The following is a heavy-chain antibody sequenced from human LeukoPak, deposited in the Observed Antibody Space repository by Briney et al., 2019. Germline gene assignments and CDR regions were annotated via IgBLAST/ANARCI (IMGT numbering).Heavy chain of an antibody. CDR2: INHNGNVN. D-gene: IGHD3-9*01. J-gene: IGHJ4*02. CDR1: GFTFSSYW. CDR3: ARGRATGRSGGDY. Sequence: PGGSLRLSCAASGFTFSSYWMNWARQAPGKGLEWVASINHNGNVNYYVDSVKGRFTISRDNAENSLYLQMNSLRDEDTAVYYCARGRATGRSGGDYWGQGTLVTVSS. V-gene: IGHV3-7*01.